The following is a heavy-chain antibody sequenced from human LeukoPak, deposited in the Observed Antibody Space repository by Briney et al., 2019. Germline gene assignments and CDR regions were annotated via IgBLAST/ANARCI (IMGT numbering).Heavy chain of an antibody. CDR3: ARDSRGTDPWYFDV. Sequence: SETLSLTCTVSGLVAGELISTHSWSWFRQPAGKGPEWLGRINTIGSTYYNPSLKSRVTISVDKSKNQLSLKVNSVTAADTAVYYCARDSRGTDPWYFDVWGRGTLVTVSS. D-gene: IGHD3-22*01. CDR2: INTIGST. CDR1: GLVAGELISTHS. V-gene: IGHV4-4*07. J-gene: IGHJ2*01.